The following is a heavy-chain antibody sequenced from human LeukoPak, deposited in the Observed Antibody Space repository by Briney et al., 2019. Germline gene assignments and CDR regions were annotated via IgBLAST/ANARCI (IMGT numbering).Heavy chain of an antibody. CDR2: ISISSSYI. Sequence: GGSLRLSCAASGFTFSSYRMNWVRQAPGKGRGWVSSISISSSYIYYADSVKGRFTISRDNAKNSLYLQMNSLRAEDTAVYYCARGFIAAAWDYMDVWGKGTTVTVSS. CDR3: ARGFIAAAWDYMDV. J-gene: IGHJ6*03. CDR1: GFTFSSYR. V-gene: IGHV3-21*01. D-gene: IGHD6-13*01.